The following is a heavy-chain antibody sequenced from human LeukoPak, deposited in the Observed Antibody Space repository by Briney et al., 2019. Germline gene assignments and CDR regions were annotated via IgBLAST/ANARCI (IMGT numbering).Heavy chain of an antibody. CDR2: ISWNSGSI. CDR1: RFTFSTYW. J-gene: IGHJ4*02. V-gene: IGHV3-9*03. Sequence: GGSLRLSCAASRFTFSTYWMHWVRQAPGKGLEWVSGISWNSGSIGYADSVKGRFTISRDNAKNSLYLQMNSLRGEDMALYYCAKGLVGSSIADFFDYWGQGILVTVSS. D-gene: IGHD6-6*01. CDR3: AKGLVGSSIADFFDY.